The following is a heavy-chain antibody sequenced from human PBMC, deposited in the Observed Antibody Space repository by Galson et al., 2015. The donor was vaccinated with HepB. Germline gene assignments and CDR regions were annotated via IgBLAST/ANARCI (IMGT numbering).Heavy chain of an antibody. J-gene: IGHJ3*02. CDR3: ARASFMVRGVIIYDAFDI. CDR2: IIPILGIA. D-gene: IGHD3-10*01. Sequence: SVKVSCKASGGTFSSYTISWVRQAPGQGLEWMGRIIPILGIANYAQKFQGRVTITADKSTSTAYMELSSLRSEDTAVYYCARASFMVRGVIIYDAFDIWGQGTMVTVSS. V-gene: IGHV1-69*02. CDR1: GGTFSSYT.